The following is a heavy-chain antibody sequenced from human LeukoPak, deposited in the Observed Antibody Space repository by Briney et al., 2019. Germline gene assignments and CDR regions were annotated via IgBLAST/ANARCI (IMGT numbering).Heavy chain of an antibody. CDR2: ISSSSYI. CDR1: GFTFSSYS. J-gene: IGHJ2*01. V-gene: IGHV3-21*01. D-gene: IGHD5-18*01. Sequence: GGSLRLSCAASGFTFSSYSMNWVRQAPGKGLEWVSSISSSSYIYYADSVKGRFTISRDNAKNSLYLQMNSLRAEDTAVYYCARGGYSYGPHWYFDLWGRGTLVTVSS. CDR3: ARGGYSYGPHWYFDL.